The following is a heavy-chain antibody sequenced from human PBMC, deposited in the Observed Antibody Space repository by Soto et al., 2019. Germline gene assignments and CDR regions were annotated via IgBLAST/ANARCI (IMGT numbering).Heavy chain of an antibody. J-gene: IGHJ4*02. CDR1: GYTFTSYG. Sequence: QVQLVQSGAEVKKPGASVKVSCKASGYTFTSYGIIWVRQAPGQGLEGMGWINPYNGNTNYAQKRQGRVTMTTDTPTNTAYMELRSLRSDDTAVYYCARDWFGIDYWGQGTLVTVSS. V-gene: IGHV1-18*01. D-gene: IGHD3-16*01. CDR2: INPYNGNT. CDR3: ARDWFGIDY.